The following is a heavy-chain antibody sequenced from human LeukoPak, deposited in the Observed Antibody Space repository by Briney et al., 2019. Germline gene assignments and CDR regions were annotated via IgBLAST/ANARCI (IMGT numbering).Heavy chain of an antibody. CDR3: ARADFPYSSATGYYYYMDV. V-gene: IGHV4-4*07. D-gene: IGHD6-25*01. CDR2: IHSSGST. CDR1: GGSIGSYY. J-gene: IGHJ6*03. Sequence: SETLSLTCTVSGGSIGSYYWSWIRQPAGKGLERIGRIHSSGSTKYNPSLKSRVTMSVDTSRNQFSLKLTSVTAADTAVYYCARADFPYSSATGYYYYMDVWGKGTTVTVSS.